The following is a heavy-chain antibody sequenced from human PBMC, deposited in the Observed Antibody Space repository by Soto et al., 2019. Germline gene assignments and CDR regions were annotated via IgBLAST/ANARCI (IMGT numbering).Heavy chain of an antibody. CDR1: GFTFSSYG. V-gene: IGHV3-30*18. CDR2: ISYDGSNK. CDR3: AKDKYYDSSGYADY. D-gene: IGHD3-22*01. Sequence: GGSLRLSCAASGFTFSSYGMHWVRQAPGKGLEWVAVISYDGSNKYYADSVKGRFTISRDNSKNTLYLQMNSLRAEDTAVYYCAKDKYYDSSGYADYWGQGTLVTVSS. J-gene: IGHJ4*02.